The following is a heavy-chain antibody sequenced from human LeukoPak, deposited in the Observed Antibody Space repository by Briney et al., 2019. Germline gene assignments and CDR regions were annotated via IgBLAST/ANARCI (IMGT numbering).Heavy chain of an antibody. CDR3: TRDLSNWCVIDY. D-gene: IGHD1-20*01. J-gene: IGHJ4*02. V-gene: IGHV4-61*02. Sequence: SETLSLTCTVSGGSISSGSYYWSWIRQPAGKGLEWIGRIYTSGSTNYNPSLKSRVTISVDTSKNQFSLKLSSVTAADTAVYYCTRDLSNWCVIDYWGQGTLVTVSS. CDR1: GGSISSGSYY. CDR2: IYTSGST.